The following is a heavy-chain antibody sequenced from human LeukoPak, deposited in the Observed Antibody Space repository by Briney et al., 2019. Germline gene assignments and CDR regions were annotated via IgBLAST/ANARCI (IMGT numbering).Heavy chain of an antibody. V-gene: IGHV3-11*06. J-gene: IGHJ3*02. CDR2: ISTSSGYT. CDR1: GFTFSDSY. Sequence: PGGSLRLSCTASGFTFSDSYMNWIRQAPGKGPEWISLISTSSGYTDYANSVKGRFTISRDNAKNSLYLQMDSLRVEDTAMYYCAYESSGYHQRSDAFDIWGRGTVVTVSS. CDR3: AYESSGYHQRSDAFDI. D-gene: IGHD3-22*01.